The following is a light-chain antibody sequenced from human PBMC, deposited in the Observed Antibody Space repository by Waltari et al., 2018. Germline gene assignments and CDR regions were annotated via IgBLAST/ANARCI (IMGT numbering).Light chain of an antibody. V-gene: IGLV2-11*01. Sequence: QSALTHPRSVSGSPGQSVTISCTGTISDVGRYNYVSWYQQHPGKAPKLMIYDVIKRPSGVPDRFSGSKSGNTASLTISGLQAEDEADYYCCSYAGSYTWVFGGGTKVTVL. CDR3: CSYAGSYTWV. J-gene: IGLJ3*02. CDR2: DVI. CDR1: ISDVGRYNY.